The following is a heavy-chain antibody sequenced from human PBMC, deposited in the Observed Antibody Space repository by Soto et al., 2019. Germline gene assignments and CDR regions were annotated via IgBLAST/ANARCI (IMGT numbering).Heavy chain of an antibody. V-gene: IGHV3-7*03. D-gene: IGHD4-4*01. Sequence: EVQLVESGGGLVQPGGSLRLSCAASGFTFSSYWMSWVRQAPGKGLEWVANIKQDGSEKYYVDSVKGRFTISRDNAKNSLYRHMNSLRAKDPAVYYGARDRGPLDYSTLSYDSCYGTDDWGQGTTVTVSS. CDR1: GFTFSSYW. CDR2: IKQDGSEK. J-gene: IGHJ6*02. CDR3: ARDRGPLDYSTLSYDSCYGTDD.